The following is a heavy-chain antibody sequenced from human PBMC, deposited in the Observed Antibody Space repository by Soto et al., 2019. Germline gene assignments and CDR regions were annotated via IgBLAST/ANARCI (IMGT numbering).Heavy chain of an antibody. V-gene: IGHV4-39*01. Sequence: SETLSLTCTVSCGSISSSSYYWGWIRQPPGKGLEWIGSIYYSGYTYYNPSLKSRVTISVDTSKNQFSLKLSSVTAADTAVYYCARTYSSSWSPFEYWGQGTLVTVSS. CDR3: ARTYSSSWSPFEY. D-gene: IGHD6-13*01. CDR2: IYYSGYT. CDR1: CGSISSSSYY. J-gene: IGHJ4*02.